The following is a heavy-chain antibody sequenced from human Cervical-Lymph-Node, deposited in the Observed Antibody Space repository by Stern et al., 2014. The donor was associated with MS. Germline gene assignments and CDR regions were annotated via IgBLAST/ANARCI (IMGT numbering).Heavy chain of an antibody. J-gene: IGHJ4*02. CDR3: ARDYEDTSMLFDH. D-gene: IGHD2-8*01. Sequence: LQLVESGGAVVQPGRALRLSCAASGFTFSSYGMHLVRQAPGKGLEWVTVISYDGNHKYYAASVKRRFTISRDKSKNTLHLQMNSVTPDDTAIYYCARDYEDTSMLFDHWGQGTLVTVSS. CDR2: ISYDGNHK. V-gene: IGHV3-30*03. CDR1: GFTFSSYG.